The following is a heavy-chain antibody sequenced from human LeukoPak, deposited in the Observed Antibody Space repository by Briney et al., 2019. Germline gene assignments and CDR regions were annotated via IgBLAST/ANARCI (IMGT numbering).Heavy chain of an antibody. CDR3: AREGIAAAGTIGSSWFDP. CDR2: IYYSGST. J-gene: IGHJ5*02. Sequence: PSETLSLTCTVSGGSISSYYWSWTRQPPGKGLEWIGYIYYSGSTNYNPSLKSRVTISVDTSKNQFSLKLISVTAADTAVYYCAREGIAAAGTIGSSWFDPWGQGTLVTVSS. V-gene: IGHV4-59*01. D-gene: IGHD6-13*01. CDR1: GGSISSYY.